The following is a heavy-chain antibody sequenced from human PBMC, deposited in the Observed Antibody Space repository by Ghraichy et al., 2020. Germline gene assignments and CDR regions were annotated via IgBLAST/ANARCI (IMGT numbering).Heavy chain of an antibody. CDR3: AKDRDYDYVWGSYRQSYFYY. D-gene: IGHD3-16*02. CDR1: GFTFSSYA. J-gene: IGHJ4*02. V-gene: IGHV3-23*01. CDR2: ISGSGGST. Sequence: GESLNISCVASGFTFSSYAMSWVHQAPGKGLEWVSAISGSGGSTYYADSVKGRFTISRDNSKNKLYLQMNSLRAEDTAVYYCAKDRDYDYVWGSYRQSYFYYWGQGTLVTVSS.